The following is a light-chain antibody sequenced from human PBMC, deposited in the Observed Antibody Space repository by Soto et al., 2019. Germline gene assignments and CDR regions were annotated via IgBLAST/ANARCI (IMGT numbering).Light chain of an antibody. CDR1: NLGSKT. Sequence: SSELTQPPSVSVAPGQTARITCGGNNLGSKTVHWYQQKPGQAPVLLVYDDRDRPSGIPERFSGSNSGNTATLTISRVEAGDEADYYCQVWDSSSDDYVFGIGTKLTVL. CDR3: QVWDSSSDDYV. CDR2: DDR. V-gene: IGLV3-21*02. J-gene: IGLJ1*01.